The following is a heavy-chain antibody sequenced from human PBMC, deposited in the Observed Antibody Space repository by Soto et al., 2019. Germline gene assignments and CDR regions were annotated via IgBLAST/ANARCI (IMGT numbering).Heavy chain of an antibody. V-gene: IGHV1-2*04. J-gene: IGHJ4*02. D-gene: IGHD4-17*01. CDR3: ARAGGNYGDYPLFDY. Sequence: ASVKVSCKDSGDTFAGYYMQWVRQAPGQGLEWMGWINPNSGGTNYAQKFQGWVTMTRDTSISTAYMELSRLRSDDTAVYYCARAGGNYGDYPLFDYRRKRTLVTVSS. CDR2: INPNSGGT. CDR1: GDTFAGYY.